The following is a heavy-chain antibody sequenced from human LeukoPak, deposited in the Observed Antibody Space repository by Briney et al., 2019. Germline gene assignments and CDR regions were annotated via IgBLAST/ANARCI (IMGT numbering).Heavy chain of an antibody. CDR3: ARDSSMIVVVITPLDY. D-gene: IGHD3-22*01. J-gene: IGHJ4*02. Sequence: GGSLRLSCAASGFTFSSYAMHWVRQAPGKGLEWVAVISYDGSNKYYADSVKGRFTISRDNSKNTLYLQMNSLRAEDTAVYYCARDSSMIVVVITPLDYWGQGTLVTVSS. CDR1: GFTFSSYA. V-gene: IGHV3-30-3*01. CDR2: ISYDGSNK.